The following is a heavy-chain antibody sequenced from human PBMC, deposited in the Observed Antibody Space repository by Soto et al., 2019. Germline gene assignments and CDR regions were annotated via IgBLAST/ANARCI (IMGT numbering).Heavy chain of an antibody. J-gene: IGHJ6*03. CDR3: ARLSPYYYYMDV. CDR2: IYYSGST. CDR1: GGSISSYY. V-gene: IGHV4-59*08. Sequence: ASETLSLTCTVSGGSISSYYWSWIRQPPGKGLEWIGYIYYSGSTNYNPSLKSRVTISVDTSKNQFSLKLSSVTAADTAVYYCARLSPYYYYMDVWGKGTTVTVSS.